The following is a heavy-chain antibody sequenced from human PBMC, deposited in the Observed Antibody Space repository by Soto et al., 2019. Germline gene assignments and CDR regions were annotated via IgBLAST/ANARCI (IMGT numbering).Heavy chain of an antibody. V-gene: IGHV1-8*01. CDR3: AREYYDSSAQGTYYDGMDV. D-gene: IGHD3-22*01. J-gene: IGHJ6*02. CDR2: MNPNSGNT. Sequence: QVQLVQSGAEVKKPGASVKVSCKASGYTFTSYDINWVRQASGQGLEWMGWMNPNSGNTGYAQKFQGRVTMTRNTSISTAYMELSSLRSEDTAVYYCAREYYDSSAQGTYYDGMDVWGQGTTVTVSS. CDR1: GYTFTSYD.